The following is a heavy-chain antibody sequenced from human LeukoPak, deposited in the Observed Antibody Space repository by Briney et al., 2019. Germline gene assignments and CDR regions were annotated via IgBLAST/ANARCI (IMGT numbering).Heavy chain of an antibody. V-gene: IGHV3-7*03. CDR1: GFTFSSYW. D-gene: IGHD6-19*01. CDR3: ASDLTRYSSVWATDS. Sequence: GWSLRLSCAASGFTFSSYWMSWVRQAPGKGLEWVANIKQDGSEKYYVDPVTGRFTISTANDKNSLYLQMNRLRAEETAVYYCASDLTRYSSVWATDSWGQGTLVTVSS. J-gene: IGHJ4*02. CDR2: IKQDGSEK.